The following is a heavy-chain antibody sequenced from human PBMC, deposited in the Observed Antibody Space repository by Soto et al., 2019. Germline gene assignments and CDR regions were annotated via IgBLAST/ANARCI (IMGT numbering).Heavy chain of an antibody. V-gene: IGHV4-59*01. CDR2: IYNTGST. Sequence: SETLSLTCTVSCGSISRYYWSWIRQPPGKGLEWIGYIYNTGSTVYNPPFKSRVTISVDTSKNQFSLKLNSVTAADTAVYYCARDLWGYCGTDCYPLDVWGQGTTVTVS. CDR3: ARDLWGYCGTDCYPLDV. CDR1: CGSISRYY. J-gene: IGHJ6*02. D-gene: IGHD2-21*02.